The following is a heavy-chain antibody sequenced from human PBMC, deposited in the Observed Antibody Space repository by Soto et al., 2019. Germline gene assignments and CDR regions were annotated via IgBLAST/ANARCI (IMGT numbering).Heavy chain of an antibody. V-gene: IGHV3-15*01. CDR2: IRSKTEGETT. CDR1: GLPFNKAW. Sequence: GGSLRLSCAVSGLPFNKAWMSWVRQAPGKGLEWLGRIRSKTEGETTDYAAPVKGRFTISRDDSKNTLDLQMNNLKSEDTAVYYCATTSAFYESSGYLYYFDFWGQGTRVPVSS. D-gene: IGHD3-22*01. CDR3: ATTSAFYESSGYLYYFDF. J-gene: IGHJ4*02.